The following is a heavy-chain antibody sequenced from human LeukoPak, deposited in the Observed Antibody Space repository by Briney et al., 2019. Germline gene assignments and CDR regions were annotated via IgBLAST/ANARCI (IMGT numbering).Heavy chain of an antibody. CDR2: ISVYTGNT. V-gene: IGHV1-18*01. Sequence: GASVKVSCKASGYTFTSYGFSWVRQAPGQGLEWMGWISVYTGNTNYAQKFQDRVTLTTDTSTTTAYMELRSLRSADTAVYYCATGKRSYWRNWGQGTLVTVSS. J-gene: IGHJ4*02. D-gene: IGHD1-26*01. CDR3: ATGKRSYWRN. CDR1: GYTFTSYG.